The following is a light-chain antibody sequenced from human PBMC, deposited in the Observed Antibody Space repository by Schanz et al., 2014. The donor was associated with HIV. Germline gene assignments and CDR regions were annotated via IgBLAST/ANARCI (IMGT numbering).Light chain of an antibody. V-gene: IGKV1-5*03. J-gene: IGKJ4*01. CDR1: QSISAW. Sequence: DIQMTQSPSTLSASVGDRVTITCRASQSISAWLAWYQQKPGRAPNLLIYKASNLESGVPSRFSGSGSGTEFTLTISSLQPLDSATYYCQQFSEYPLTFGGGTKVEL. CDR2: KAS. CDR3: QQFSEYPLT.